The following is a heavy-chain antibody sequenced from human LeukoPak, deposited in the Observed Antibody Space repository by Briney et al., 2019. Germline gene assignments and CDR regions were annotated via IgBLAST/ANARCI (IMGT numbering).Heavy chain of an antibody. Sequence: SQTLSLTCTVSGGSISSGGYYWSWIRQHPGKGLEWIGYIYYSGSTYYNPSLKSRVTISVDTSKNRFSLKLSSVTAADTAVYYCAREPLAMVRGVPPRYYYGMDVWGQGTTVTVSS. CDR1: GGSISSGGYY. CDR3: AREPLAMVRGVPPRYYYGMDV. CDR2: IYYSGST. D-gene: IGHD3-10*01. V-gene: IGHV4-31*03. J-gene: IGHJ6*02.